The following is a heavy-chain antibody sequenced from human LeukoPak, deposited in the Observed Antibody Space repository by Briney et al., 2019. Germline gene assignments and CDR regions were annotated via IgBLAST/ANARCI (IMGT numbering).Heavy chain of an antibody. CDR2: ISWNSGSI. Sequence: SGGSLRLSCAASGFTFDDYAMHWVRQAPGKGLEWVSGISWNSGSIGYADSVKGRFTISRDNAKNSLYLQMNSLRAEDTALYYCAKDILLLLGDALDIWGQGTMVTVSS. V-gene: IGHV3-9*01. J-gene: IGHJ3*02. CDR1: GFTFDDYA. CDR3: AKDILLLLGDALDI. D-gene: IGHD2-15*01.